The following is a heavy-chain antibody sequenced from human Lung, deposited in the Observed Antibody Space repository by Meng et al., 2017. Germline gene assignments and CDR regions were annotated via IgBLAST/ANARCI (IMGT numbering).Heavy chain of an antibody. CDR2: IKSNTDGGTT. V-gene: IGHV3-15*01. D-gene: IGHD3-9*01. CDR3: TWDDKAVSDY. J-gene: IGHJ4*02. Sequence: VHLVGSGGDLVKPGGSLRLSCAASGFYFSNAWMSWVRQAPGKGLEWVGRIKSNTDGGTTEYAAPVTGRFTISRDDSKSTLNLHLSGLRTDDTGVYYCTWDDKAVSDYWGQGTLVTVSS. CDR1: GFYFSNAW.